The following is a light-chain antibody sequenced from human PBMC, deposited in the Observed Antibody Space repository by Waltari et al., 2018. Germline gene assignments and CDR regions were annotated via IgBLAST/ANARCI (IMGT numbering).Light chain of an antibody. J-gene: IGKJ1*01. V-gene: IGKV1-39*01. Sequence: IQLTQSLSSISASVCKRVSITCRASQSISYYLYWYQQKPGKPPKVLIFAASSLQSGVPSRFSGSGSGTDFTLTITSLQPEDFATYYCQQCYSIPLTFGQGTKVEIK. CDR2: AAS. CDR3: QQCYSIPLT. CDR1: QSISYY.